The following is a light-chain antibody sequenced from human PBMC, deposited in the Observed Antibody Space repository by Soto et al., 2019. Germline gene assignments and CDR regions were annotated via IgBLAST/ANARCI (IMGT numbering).Light chain of an antibody. J-gene: IGLJ1*01. CDR1: SSDVGGYDY. CDR3: ASYTSSSSDV. CDR2: EVI. Sequence: QSVLTQPPSASGSPGQSVTISCAGTSSDVGGYDYVSWYQQHPGKAPKLMIYEVIKRPSGVPDRFSGSKSGNTASLTISGLQAEDEADYYCASYTSSSSDVFGTGTKVTVL. V-gene: IGLV2-8*01.